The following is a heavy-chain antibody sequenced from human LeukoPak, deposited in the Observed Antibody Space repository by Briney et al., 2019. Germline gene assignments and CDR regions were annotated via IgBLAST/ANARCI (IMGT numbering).Heavy chain of an antibody. CDR2: LNPNTLVT. V-gene: IGHV1-2*02. J-gene: IGHJ6*02. CDR3: ARKDGGRDGMDV. Sequence: ASVKVCCRASGYTFTDYYMHWVRQAPGQGVEWMGWLNPNTLVTKYAQHFQGRVSMTWDTSISTGYMDLHSLTSDDTAVYYCARKDGGRDGMDVWGQGTTVTVSS. CDR1: GYTFTDYY. D-gene: IGHD4-23*01.